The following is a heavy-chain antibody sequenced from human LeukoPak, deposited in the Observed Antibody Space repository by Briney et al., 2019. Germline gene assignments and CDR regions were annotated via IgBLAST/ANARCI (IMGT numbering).Heavy chain of an antibody. CDR3: VRGSSGTAVRGISWAWFDP. CDR1: GFSFRSYW. CDR2: IKPDGGEK. J-gene: IGHJ5*02. V-gene: IGHV3-7*05. Sequence: PGGSLRLSCAASGFSFRSYWMTWVRQAPGKGLECVANIKPDGGEKYYVDSVKGRFTISRDNAKNSLYLQMNSLRPEDTAVYYCVRGSSGTAVRGISWAWFDPWGQGTLVTVSS. D-gene: IGHD3-10*01.